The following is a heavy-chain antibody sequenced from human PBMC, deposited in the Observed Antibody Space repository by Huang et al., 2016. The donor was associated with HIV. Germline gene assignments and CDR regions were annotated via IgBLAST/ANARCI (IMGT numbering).Heavy chain of an antibody. CDR2: IYYSGST. CDR3: ARLPGSITMIRGVITDPY. D-gene: IGHD3-10*01. J-gene: IGHJ4*02. Sequence: QLQLQESGPGLVKPSETLSLTCPVSGGSIRSDNYYWGWIRQPPGKGLEWIGSIYYSGSTYSNPSLKSRVTITVDTSKNQCSLKMRSVTAADTAVYYCARLPGSITMIRGVITDPYWGQGTLVTVSS. CDR1: GGSIRSDNYY. V-gene: IGHV4-39*01.